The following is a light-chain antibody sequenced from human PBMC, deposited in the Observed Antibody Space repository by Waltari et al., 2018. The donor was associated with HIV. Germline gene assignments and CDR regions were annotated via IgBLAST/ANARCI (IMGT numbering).Light chain of an antibody. CDR2: YVT. CDR3: CSYTSPTPLGVI. CDR1: SPGSNAENH. J-gene: IGLJ2*01. Sequence: STLTQPAPVSGSPGQSLTISCFGSSPGSNAENHVSWLQHRPAAAPPLLLYYVTTRPSGISSRFSGAKSGSTVSLTISGLQAEDEADYYCCSYTSPTPLGVIFGGGTKLTVL. V-gene: IGLV2-14*03.